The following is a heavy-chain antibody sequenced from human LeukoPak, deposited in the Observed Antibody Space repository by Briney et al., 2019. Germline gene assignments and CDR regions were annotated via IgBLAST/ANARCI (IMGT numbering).Heavy chain of an antibody. V-gene: IGHV3-53*01. CDR1: GFTVSSNY. D-gene: IGHD4-17*01. J-gene: IGHJ4*02. Sequence: GSLRLSCAASGFTVSSNYMSWVRQAPGKGLEWVSVIYSGGSTYYADSVKGRFTISRDNSKNRLYLQMNSLRAEDTAVYYCARIDDYGDHFDYWGQGTLVTVSS. CDR2: IYSGGST. CDR3: ARIDDYGDHFDY.